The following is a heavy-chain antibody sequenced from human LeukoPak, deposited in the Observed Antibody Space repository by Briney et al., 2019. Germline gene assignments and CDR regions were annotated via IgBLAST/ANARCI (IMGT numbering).Heavy chain of an antibody. CDR1: GFTFSSYA. CDR3: ATELSY. CDR2: ISYDGSNK. J-gene: IGHJ4*02. Sequence: PGGSLRLSCAASGFTFSSYAMHWVRQAPGKGLEWVAVISYDGSNKYYADSVKGRFTISRDNSKNTLYLQMNSLRAEDTAVYYCATELSYWGRGTLVTVSS. V-gene: IGHV3-30*04.